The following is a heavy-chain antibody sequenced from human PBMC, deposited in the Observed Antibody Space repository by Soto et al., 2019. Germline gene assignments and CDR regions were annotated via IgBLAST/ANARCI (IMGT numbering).Heavy chain of an antibody. V-gene: IGHV1-24*01. D-gene: IGHD2-15*01. CDR1: GDTLTASS. CDR3: ATPDCSGDRCYSNWFGP. J-gene: IGHJ5*02. CDR2: FDPEDGEK. Sequence: ASVKVSCKVSGDTLTASSVHWVRQAPGKGLEWMGGFDPEDGEKIYAQKFQGRVTLTEDTSTDTTYMELSSLTSEDTAIYYCATPDCSGDRCYSNWFGPWGQGTLVTVSS.